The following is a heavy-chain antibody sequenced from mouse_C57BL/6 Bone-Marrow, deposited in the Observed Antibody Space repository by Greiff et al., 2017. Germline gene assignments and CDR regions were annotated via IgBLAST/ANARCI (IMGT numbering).Heavy chain of an antibody. Sequence: VMLVESGAELVRPGTSVKVSCKASGYAFTNYLIEWVKQRPGQGLEWIGVINPGSGGTNYNEKFKGKATLTADKSSSTAYMQLSSLTSEDSAVYFCARGGYYVDYWGQGTTLTVSS. CDR3: ARGGYYVDY. J-gene: IGHJ2*01. CDR1: GYAFTNYL. CDR2: INPGSGGT. D-gene: IGHD1-1*02. V-gene: IGHV1-54*01.